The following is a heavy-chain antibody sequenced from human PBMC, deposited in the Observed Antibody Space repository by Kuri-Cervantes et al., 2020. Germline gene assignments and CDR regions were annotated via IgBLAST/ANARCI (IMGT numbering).Heavy chain of an antibody. CDR1: GFTFSNSD. Sequence: GGSLRLSCAASGFTFSNSDMNWVRQAPGKGLEWVANIKQDGSEKYYVDSVKGRFTISRDNAKNSLYLQMNSLRAEDTAAYYCARIGYSSGWTNFDYWGQGTLVTVSS. V-gene: IGHV3-7*01. D-gene: IGHD6-19*01. CDR3: ARIGYSSGWTNFDY. J-gene: IGHJ4*02. CDR2: IKQDGSEK.